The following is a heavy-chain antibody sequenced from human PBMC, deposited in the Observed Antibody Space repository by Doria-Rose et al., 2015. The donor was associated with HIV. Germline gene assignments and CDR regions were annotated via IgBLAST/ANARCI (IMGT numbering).Heavy chain of an antibody. J-gene: IGHJ4*02. D-gene: IGHD6-13*01. CDR2: ISSDDER. V-gene: IGHV2-26*01. CDR3: ARIKSSRWYHKYYFDF. Sequence: QESGPALVKPTETLTLTCTVSGVSLSSPGMGVSWIRQPPGKALEWLANISSDDERSYKTSLKSRLTISRGTSKSQVVLTMTDMDPVDTATYYCARIKSSRWYHKYYFDFWGQGTLVIVSA. CDR1: GVSLSSPGMG.